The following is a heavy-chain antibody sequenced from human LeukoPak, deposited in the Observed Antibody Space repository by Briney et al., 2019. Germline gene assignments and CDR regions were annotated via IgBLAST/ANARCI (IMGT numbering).Heavy chain of an antibody. Sequence: TGGSLRLSCVASGFTFSSYWMHWVRQAPGKGLVWVSRINSDGSSTKCADSVKGRFTISRDNSKNTLYLQMNSLRAEDTAVYYCAKSLRGDYFDYWGQGTLVTVSS. J-gene: IGHJ4*02. D-gene: IGHD5/OR15-5a*01. CDR3: AKSLRGDYFDY. V-gene: IGHV3-74*03. CDR1: GFTFSSYW. CDR2: INSDGSST.